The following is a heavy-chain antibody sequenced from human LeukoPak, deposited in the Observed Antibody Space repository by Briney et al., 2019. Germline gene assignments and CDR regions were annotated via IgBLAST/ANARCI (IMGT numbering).Heavy chain of an antibody. D-gene: IGHD1-26*01. CDR2: VSTYNDKK. J-gene: IGHJ4*02. V-gene: IGHV1-18*01. Sequence: ASVKVSCKTSGYRFTSYGISWVRQAPGQGLEWMGWVSTYNDKKDYAQKFQGRVIMTTGTSTTTAYMELGSLRSGDTAVYYCARHSGSYAFDYWGQGTLVTVSS. CDR3: ARHSGSYAFDY. CDR1: GYRFTSYG.